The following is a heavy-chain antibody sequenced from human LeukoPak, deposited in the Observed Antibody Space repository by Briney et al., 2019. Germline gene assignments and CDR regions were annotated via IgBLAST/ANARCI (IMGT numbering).Heavy chain of an antibody. CDR1: GGSISSHY. D-gene: IGHD5-24*01. J-gene: IGHJ6*03. V-gene: IGHV4-59*11. CDR3: ARGRDGYSTGDPYYYYYYMDV. CDR2: IYYSGST. Sequence: SETLSLTCTVSGGSISSHYWSWIRQPPGKGLEWIGYIYYSGSTNYNPSLKSRVTISVDTSKNQFSLKLSSVTAADTAVYYCARGRDGYSTGDPYYYYYYMDVWGKGTTVTVSS.